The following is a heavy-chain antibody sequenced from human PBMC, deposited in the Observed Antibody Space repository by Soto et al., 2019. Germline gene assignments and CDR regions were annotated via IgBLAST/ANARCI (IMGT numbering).Heavy chain of an antibody. Sequence: QVQLVQSGAEVKKPGSSVKVSCKSSGGTFSSYTISWVRQAPGQGLEWMGRIIPILGVTNYAQKFQGRVTITADKSTSTVYLDLSSLTSEDTGVYYCARDGQVAVDTTTLDYYYHGMDAWGQGTPVTVSS. CDR3: ARDGQVAVDTTTLDYYYHGMDA. D-gene: IGHD2-15*01. V-gene: IGHV1-69*08. CDR2: IIPILGVT. CDR1: GGTFSSYT. J-gene: IGHJ6*02.